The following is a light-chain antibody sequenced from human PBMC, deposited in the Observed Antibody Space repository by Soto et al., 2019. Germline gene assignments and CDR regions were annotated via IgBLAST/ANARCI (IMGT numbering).Light chain of an antibody. Sequence: QSVLTQPPSVSGTPGHKVSISCSGSTSNLGGNTVNWYQRLPGTAPKLLIHSNDQRPSGVPDRFSGSKSGTSASLALSGLQSDDEADYYCATWDQSLNGVVFGGGTKVTVL. CDR2: SND. CDR3: ATWDQSLNGVV. V-gene: IGLV1-44*01. CDR1: TSNLGGNT. J-gene: IGLJ3*02.